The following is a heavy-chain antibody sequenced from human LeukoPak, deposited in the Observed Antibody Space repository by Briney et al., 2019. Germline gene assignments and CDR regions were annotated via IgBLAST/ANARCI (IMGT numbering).Heavy chain of an antibody. J-gene: IGHJ6*02. V-gene: IGHV4-34*01. CDR3: ARGPFAPDV. CDR2: INYGGIT. Sequence: SETLSLTCGVYGGSFRGYYWSWIRQPPGKGLEWIGDINYGGITNYNPSLKSRVTISVDTSQNQFSLKLTSVTAADTAVYYCARGPFAPDVWGQGTTVTVSS. CDR1: GGSFRGYY.